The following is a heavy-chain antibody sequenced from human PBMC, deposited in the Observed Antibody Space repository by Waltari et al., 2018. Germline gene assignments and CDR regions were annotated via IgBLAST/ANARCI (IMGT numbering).Heavy chain of an antibody. J-gene: IGHJ6*03. CDR2: IYHSGST. Sequence: QVQLQESGPGLVKPSETLSLTCAVSGYSISSGYSWGWIRQPPGKGLEWIGSIYHSGSTYYNPSLKSRVTISVDTSKNQFSLKLSSVTAADTAVYYCARDLGHGLIGYDYYYMDVWGKGTTVTVSS. CDR3: ARDLGHGLIGYDYYYMDV. CDR1: GYSISSGYS. D-gene: IGHD3-22*01. V-gene: IGHV4-38-2*02.